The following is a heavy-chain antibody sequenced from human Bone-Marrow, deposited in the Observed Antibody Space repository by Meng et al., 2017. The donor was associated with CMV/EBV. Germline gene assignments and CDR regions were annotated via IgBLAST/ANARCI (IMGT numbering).Heavy chain of an antibody. CDR3: MNTPPGD. V-gene: IGHV3-66*01. CDR2: YATDGRT. D-gene: IGHD1/OR15-1a*01. J-gene: IGHJ4*02. CDR1: GFTVRTHW. Sequence: EVQLVEAGGGLVQPGGSLRLSCEVSGFTVRTHWMHWVRQVPGKGLEWVSMYATDGRTFYADSVKGRFTISRDNSKNSVYLQMNSLRVEDTAVYYCMNTPPGDWGQGTLVTASS.